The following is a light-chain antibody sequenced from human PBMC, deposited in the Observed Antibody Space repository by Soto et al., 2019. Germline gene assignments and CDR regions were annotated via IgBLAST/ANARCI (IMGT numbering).Light chain of an antibody. CDR1: QSLVHSDGNTY. J-gene: IGKJ4*01. CDR2: KIS. CDR3: MQSKQYPIT. V-gene: IGKV2-24*01. Sequence: DIVMTQTPLSSPVTLGQPASISCRSSQSLVHSDGNTYLSWLHQRPGQPPRLLIEKISNRFSGVPDRFSGSGAATDYTLKISRVEAEDVGVYFCMQSKQYPITFGGGTKVEIK.